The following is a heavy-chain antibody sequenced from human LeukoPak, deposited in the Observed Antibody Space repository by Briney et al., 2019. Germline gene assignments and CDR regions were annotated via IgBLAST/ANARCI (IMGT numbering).Heavy chain of an antibody. J-gene: IGHJ3*02. D-gene: IGHD3-22*01. CDR1: GFTLSIYSIN. CDR3: ARHPGYYDSSGYYVSAFDI. V-gene: IGHV4-39*01. CDR2: IYYSGST. Sequence: PGGSVRLSCAASGFTLSIYSINWVRQSPGKGLEWIGSIYYSGSTYFNPSLKSRVTMSVDTSKNHFSLKLTSVTAADTAVYYCARHPGYYDSSGYYVSAFDIWGQGTLVTVSS.